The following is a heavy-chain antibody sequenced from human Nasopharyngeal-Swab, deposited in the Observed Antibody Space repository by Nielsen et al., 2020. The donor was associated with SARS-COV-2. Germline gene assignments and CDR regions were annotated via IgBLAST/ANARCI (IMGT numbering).Heavy chain of an antibody. J-gene: IGHJ4*02. CDR3: AKPGKGTHDY. Sequence: GGSLRLSCAASGFTSSSYAMSWVRQAPGKGLEWVSSISGSGGSTYYADSVKDRFTISRDNSKNTLYLQMNSLIAEDTAVYYCAKPGKGTHDYWGQGTLVTVSS. CDR2: ISGSGGST. CDR1: GFTSSSYA. V-gene: IGHV3-23*01. D-gene: IGHD1-1*01.